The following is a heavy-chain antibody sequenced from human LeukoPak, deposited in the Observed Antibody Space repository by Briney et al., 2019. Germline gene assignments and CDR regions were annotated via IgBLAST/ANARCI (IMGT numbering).Heavy chain of an antibody. CDR1: GFTFSSYD. V-gene: IGHV3-13*01. CDR2: IDTAGDT. Sequence: PGGSLRLSCAASGFTFSSYDMQWVRQATGKGLEWVSGIDTAGDTYYPDSVKGRFTISRENTKNSLYLQMNSLRAGDTAVYYCARESSSSCFDYWGQGTLVTVSS. J-gene: IGHJ4*02. D-gene: IGHD6-13*01. CDR3: ARESSSSCFDY.